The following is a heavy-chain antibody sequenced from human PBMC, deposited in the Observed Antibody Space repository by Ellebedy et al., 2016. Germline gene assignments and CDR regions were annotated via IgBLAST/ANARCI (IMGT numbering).Heavy chain of an antibody. V-gene: IGHV3-30-3*01. J-gene: IGHJ4*02. Sequence: GESLKISCAASGFTFSSYAMHWVRQAPGKGLEWVAVISYDGSSKYYADSVKGRFTISRDNSKNTLYLQMNSLRAEDTAVYYCARGVAVAGHFDYWGQGTLVTVSS. CDR3: ARGVAVAGHFDY. CDR2: ISYDGSSK. D-gene: IGHD6-19*01. CDR1: GFTFSSYA.